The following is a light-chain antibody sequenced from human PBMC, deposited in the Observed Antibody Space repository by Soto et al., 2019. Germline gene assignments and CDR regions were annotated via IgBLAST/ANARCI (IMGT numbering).Light chain of an antibody. J-gene: IGKJ1*01. CDR3: QQYDNLPPWT. Sequence: EIVMTQSPATLSVSPGDRATLSCKASQSVGTYLAWYQQKPGQAPRLLIYGASPMATGVPARFSGGGSGTEFTLTISSLQSEDFAIYHCQQYDNLPPWTFGQGTKVEIK. CDR1: QSVGTY. CDR2: GAS. V-gene: IGKV3-15*01.